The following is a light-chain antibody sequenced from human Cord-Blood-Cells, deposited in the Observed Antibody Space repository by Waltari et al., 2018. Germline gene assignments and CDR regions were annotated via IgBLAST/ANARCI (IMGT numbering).Light chain of an antibody. CDR1: SMDVFCYNY. J-gene: IGLJ2*01. Sequence: QSALTQPASVSGSPGHSITISCTGTSMDVFCYNYVSWYQQHPGKAPKLMIYDVSKRPSGVSNRFSGSKSGNTASLTISGLQAEDEADYYCSSYTSSSTLVFGGGTKLTVL. CDR3: SSYTSSSTLV. CDR2: DVS. V-gene: IGLV2-14*01.